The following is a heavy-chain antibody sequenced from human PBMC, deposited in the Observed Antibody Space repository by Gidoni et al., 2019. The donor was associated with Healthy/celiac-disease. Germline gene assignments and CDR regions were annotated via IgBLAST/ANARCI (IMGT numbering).Heavy chain of an antibody. CDR3: ARDQAGRSVYSSSSAFDY. D-gene: IGHD6-6*01. J-gene: IGHJ4*02. Sequence: QVQLQQAGPGLVKPSQSLSLTRAISGDSVSSKRSAWNGSWQSPSRGLVWLGMTYYRSKWYNDYAVSVKSRITINPDTSKNQFSLQLNSVTPEDTAVYYCARDQAGRSVYSSSSAFDYWGQGTLVTVSS. CDR1: GDSVSSKRSA. CDR2: TYYRSKWYN. V-gene: IGHV6-1*01.